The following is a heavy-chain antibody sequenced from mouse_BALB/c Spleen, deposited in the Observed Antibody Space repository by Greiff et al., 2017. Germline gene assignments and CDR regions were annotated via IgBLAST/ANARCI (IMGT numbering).Heavy chain of an antibody. D-gene: IGHD1-1*01. V-gene: IGHV3-6*02. Sequence: EVQLVESGPGLVKPSQSLSLTCSVTGYSITSGYYWNWIRQFPGNKLEWMGYISYDGSNNYNPSLKNRISITRDTSKNQFFLKLNSVTTEDTATYYCAREGVTTTGYRYFDVWGAGTTVTVSS. CDR3: AREGVTTTGYRYFDV. CDR1: GYSITSGYY. J-gene: IGHJ1*01. CDR2: ISYDGSN.